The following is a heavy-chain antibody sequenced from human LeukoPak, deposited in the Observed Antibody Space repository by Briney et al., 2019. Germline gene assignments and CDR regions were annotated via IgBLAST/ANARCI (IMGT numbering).Heavy chain of an antibody. CDR2: INHSGST. Sequence: PSETLSLTCTVSGGSISSSSYCWGWIRQPPGKGLEWIGEINHSGSTNYNPSLKSRVTISVDTSKNQFSLKLSSVTAADTAVYYCARGNVWPYYYGMDVWGQGTTVTVSS. J-gene: IGHJ6*02. CDR3: ARGNVWPYYYGMDV. CDR1: GGSISSSSYC. V-gene: IGHV4-39*07.